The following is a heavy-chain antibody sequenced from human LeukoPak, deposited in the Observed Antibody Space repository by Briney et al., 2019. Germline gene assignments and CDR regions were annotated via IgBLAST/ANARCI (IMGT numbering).Heavy chain of an antibody. V-gene: IGHV4-34*01. J-gene: IGHJ4*02. Sequence: PGGSLRLSCAASGFTVSSNYMSWVRQAPGKGLEWIGEINHSGSTNYNPSLKSRVTISVDTSKNQFSLKLSSVTAADTAVYYCARGRDGSYYAYFGYWGQGTLVTVSS. CDR3: ARGRDGSYYAYFGY. D-gene: IGHD1-26*01. CDR1: GFTVSSNY. CDR2: INHSGST.